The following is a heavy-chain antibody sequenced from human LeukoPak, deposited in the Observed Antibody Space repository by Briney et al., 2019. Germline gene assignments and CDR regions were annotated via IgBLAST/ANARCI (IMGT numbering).Heavy chain of an antibody. CDR1: GFTFSSYS. V-gene: IGHV3-48*02. J-gene: IGHJ3*02. D-gene: IGHD3-22*01. Sequence: GGSLRLSCAASGFTFSSYSMNWVRQAPGKGPEWVSYINSSSSIIFYADSVKGRFTVSRDNAKNSLYLQMNSLRDEDTAVYYCDIVEVSSYYSSGSTFAVDSCGEGTIVTVSS. CDR3: DIVEVSSYYSSGSTFAVDS. CDR2: INSSSSII.